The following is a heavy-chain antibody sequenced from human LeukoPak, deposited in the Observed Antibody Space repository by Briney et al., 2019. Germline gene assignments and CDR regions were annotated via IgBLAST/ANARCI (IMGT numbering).Heavy chain of an antibody. CDR1: GYTFTSYH. D-gene: IGHD2-21*02. CDR2: MNPYSGDR. J-gene: IGHJ4*02. CDR3: ARTASLTASGYDY. Sequence: ASVKVSCKTSGYTFTSYHINWVRQATGQGLEWMGWMNPYSGDRGYAQKFQGRVSITSDTSISTAYLELSSLRSDDTAVYFCARTASLTASGYDYWGQGTLVTVSS. V-gene: IGHV1-8*03.